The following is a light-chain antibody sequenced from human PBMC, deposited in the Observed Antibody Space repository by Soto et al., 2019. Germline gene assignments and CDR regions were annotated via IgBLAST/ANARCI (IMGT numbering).Light chain of an antibody. Sequence: EIVMTQSPATLSVSPGESATLSCRASQSISSDFAWYQQKPGQSPRLLIYDASTRATGIPARFSGSGSGTEFTLTIYSLQSDDFALYCCQQYKKWPPYTFGHGTKLEIK. J-gene: IGKJ2*01. V-gene: IGKV3-15*01. CDR1: QSISSD. CDR3: QQYKKWPPYT. CDR2: DAS.